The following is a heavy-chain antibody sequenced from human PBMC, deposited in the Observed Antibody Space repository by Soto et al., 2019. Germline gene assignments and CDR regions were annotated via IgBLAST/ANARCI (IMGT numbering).Heavy chain of an antibody. J-gene: IGHJ4*02. V-gene: IGHV1-69*01. CDR1: GGTFSSYA. Sequence: QVQLVQSGAGVKQPGSSVKVSCKASGGTFSSYAISWVRQAPGQGLEWMGGIIHIFGTANYAQKFQGRVTITADESTSKAYLELSSLSSEATAVDYCARGKRRIAAAGTGFDYWGQGTLVTVSS. CDR2: IIHIFGTA. CDR3: ARGKRRIAAAGTGFDY. D-gene: IGHD6-13*01.